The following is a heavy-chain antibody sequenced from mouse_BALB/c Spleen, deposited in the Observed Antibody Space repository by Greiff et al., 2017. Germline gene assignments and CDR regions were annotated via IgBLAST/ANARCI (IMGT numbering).Heavy chain of an antibody. CDR3: ARDEGGTAWFAY. D-gene: IGHD3-3*01. Sequence: EVHLVESGGGLVKPGGSLKLSCAASGFTFSDYYMYWVRQTPEKRLEWVATISDGGSYTYYPDSVKGRFTISRDNAKNNLYLQMSSLKSEDTAMYYCARDEGGTAWFAYCGQGTLVTVSA. CDR2: ISDGGSYT. J-gene: IGHJ3*01. CDR1: GFTFSDYY. V-gene: IGHV5-4*02.